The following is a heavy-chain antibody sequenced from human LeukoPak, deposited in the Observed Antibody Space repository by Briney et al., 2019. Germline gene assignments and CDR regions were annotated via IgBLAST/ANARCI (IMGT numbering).Heavy chain of an antibody. V-gene: IGHV3-48*03. CDR2: ISSSGSTI. D-gene: IGHD3-22*01. J-gene: IGHJ4*02. CDR1: GFTFSSYE. Sequence: GGSLRLSCAASGFTFSSYEMNWVRQAPGKGLEWVSYISSSGSTIYYADSVKGRFTISRDNAKNSLYLQMNSLRAEDTAVYYCARGEVYYYDSSGYYGYWGQGTLVTVSS. CDR3: ARGEVYYYDSSGYYGY.